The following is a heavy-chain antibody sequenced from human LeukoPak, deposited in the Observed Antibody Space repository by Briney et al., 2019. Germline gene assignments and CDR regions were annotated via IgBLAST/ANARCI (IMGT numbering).Heavy chain of an antibody. J-gene: IGHJ5*02. CDR2: IYYSGST. V-gene: IGHV4-59*08. CDR3: ARQSVRGVVADNWFDP. Sequence: SETLSLTCTVSGGSISSYYWSWIRQPPGKGLEWIGYIYYSGSTNYNPSLKSRVTISVDTSKNQFSLKLSSVTAADTAVYYCARQSVRGVVADNWFDPWGQGTLVTLSS. CDR1: GGSISSYY. D-gene: IGHD3-10*02.